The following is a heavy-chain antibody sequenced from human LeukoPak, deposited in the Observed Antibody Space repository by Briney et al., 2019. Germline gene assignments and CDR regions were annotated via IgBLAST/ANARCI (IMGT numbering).Heavy chain of an antibody. CDR3: TTDPDLTGPFDY. CDR2: IKSKTDGGTT. Sequence: PGGSLRLSCAASGFTFSNAWMSWVRQAPGKGLEWVGRIKSKTDGGTTDYAAPVKGRFTISRDDSKNTLYLQMNSLKTEDTAVYYRTTDPDLTGPFDYWGQGTLVTVSS. D-gene: IGHD3-10*01. CDR1: GFTFSNAW. J-gene: IGHJ4*02. V-gene: IGHV3-15*01.